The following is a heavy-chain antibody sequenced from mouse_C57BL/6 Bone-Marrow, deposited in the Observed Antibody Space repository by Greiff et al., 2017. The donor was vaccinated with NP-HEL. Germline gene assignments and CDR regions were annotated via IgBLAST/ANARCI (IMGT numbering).Heavy chain of an antibody. CDR3: ARHGGYYVWYFDV. D-gene: IGHD2-3*01. CDR2: ISNGGGST. Sequence: EVMLVESGGGLVQPGGSLKLSCAASGFTFSDYYMYWVRQTPEKRLEWVAYISNGGGSTYYPDTVKGRFTISRDNAKNTLYLPMSRLRSEDTAMYYCARHGGYYVWYFDVWGTGTTVTVSS. CDR1: GFTFSDYY. J-gene: IGHJ1*03. V-gene: IGHV5-12*01.